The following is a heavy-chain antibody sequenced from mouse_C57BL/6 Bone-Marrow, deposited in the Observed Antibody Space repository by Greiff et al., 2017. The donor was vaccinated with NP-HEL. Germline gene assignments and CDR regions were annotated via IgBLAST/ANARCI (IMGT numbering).Heavy chain of an antibody. CDR3: ARIASFPLANCDFDY. D-gene: IGHD4-1*01. V-gene: IGHV8-8*01. CDR2: IWWDDDK. CDR1: GFSLSTFGLG. Sequence: QVTLKVSGPGILQPSQTLSLTCSFSGFSLSTFGLGVGWICQPSGKGLELLAHIWWDDDKYYNPALKSRLTISKDTSKNQVFLKIANVDTADTATYYCARIASFPLANCDFDYWGQGTTLTVSS. J-gene: IGHJ2*01.